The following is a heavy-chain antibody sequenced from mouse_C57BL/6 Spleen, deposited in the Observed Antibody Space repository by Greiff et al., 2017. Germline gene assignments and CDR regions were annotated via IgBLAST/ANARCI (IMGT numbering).Heavy chain of an antibody. Sequence: QVQLQQPGAELVKPGASVKMSCKASGYTFTSYWITWVKQMPGQGLEWIGDIYPGSGSTNYNEKFKSKATLTVDTSSSTAYMQLSSLTSEDSAVYYCARHYCGSSYWYFDVWGTGTTVTVSS. CDR3: ARHYCGSSYWYFDV. J-gene: IGHJ1*03. CDR2: IYPGSGST. V-gene: IGHV1-55*01. CDR1: GYTFTSYW. D-gene: IGHD1-1*01.